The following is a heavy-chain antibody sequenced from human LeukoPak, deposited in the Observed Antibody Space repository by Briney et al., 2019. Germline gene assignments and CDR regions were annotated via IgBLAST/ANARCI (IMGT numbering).Heavy chain of an antibody. D-gene: IGHD3-16*01. CDR3: ASFKVQGDFDY. V-gene: IGHV4-59*01. CDR1: GGSISDYY. J-gene: IGHJ4*02. CDR2: AHYSGST. Sequence: PSETLSLTCTVSGGSISDYYWSWIRQPPGKGLEWIGYAHYSGSTNYNPSLKSRVTISVDRSKNQISLKVTSVTAADTAVYYCASFKVQGDFDYWGQGTLVTVSS.